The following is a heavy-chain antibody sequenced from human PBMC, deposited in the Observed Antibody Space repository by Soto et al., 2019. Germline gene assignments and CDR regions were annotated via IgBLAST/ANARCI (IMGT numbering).Heavy chain of an antibody. J-gene: IGHJ4*02. CDR3: TVWGSGNDFGAA. Sequence: EVQLVESGGGLVQPGGSLRLSCAASGFTFSDHYMDWVRQAPGKGLEWVGRSKNKADSYTTEYAASVKGRFTISRDGSKNSLFLQMNSLKTDDTAVYYGTVWGSGNDFGAAWGQGILVTVSS. D-gene: IGHD3-10*01. CDR1: GFTFSDHY. CDR2: SKNKADSYTT. V-gene: IGHV3-72*01.